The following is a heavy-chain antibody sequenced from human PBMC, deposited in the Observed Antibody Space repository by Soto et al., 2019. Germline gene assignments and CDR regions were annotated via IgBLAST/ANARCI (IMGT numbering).Heavy chain of an antibody. V-gene: IGHV3-23*01. CDR2: TSGSGGST. CDR1: GFSFPDYA. Sequence: GGSLRPSCAAPGFSFPDYAMAWVRPSPGKGPEWVSGTSGSGGSTYYADSVEGRFTISRDNTKNTLYLQMNSLRAEDTAVYYGAKSGWGVVVPAVNWYFDLWGRGTLVTVSS. CDR3: AKSGWGVVVPAVNWYFDL. D-gene: IGHD2-2*01. J-gene: IGHJ2*01.